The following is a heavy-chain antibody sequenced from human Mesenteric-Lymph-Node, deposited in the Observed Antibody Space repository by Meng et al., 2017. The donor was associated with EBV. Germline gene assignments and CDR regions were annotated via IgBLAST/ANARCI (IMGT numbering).Heavy chain of an antibody. CDR2: IYYSGNT. D-gene: IGHD3-9*01. Sequence: QLRRPGAGPGLVKPSEPLALPRRVSGGSLRSSSYYWAWIRQPPGKGLEWIGTIYYSGNTFYNPSLESRITISVDTSTNQFSLNLRSVSAPDTAVYYCARLYDNYVDYWGRGSLVTVSS. J-gene: IGHJ4*02. CDR1: GGSLRSSSYY. CDR3: ARLYDNYVDY. V-gene: IGHV4-39*01.